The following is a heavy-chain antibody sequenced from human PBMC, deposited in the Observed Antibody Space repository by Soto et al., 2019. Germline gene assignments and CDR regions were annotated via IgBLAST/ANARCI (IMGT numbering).Heavy chain of an antibody. D-gene: IGHD3-10*01. CDR3: ARGSMVRGGGYYYYGMDV. CDR1: GYTFTSYD. J-gene: IGHJ6*01. V-gene: IGHV1-8*01. CDR2: MNPNSGNT. Sequence: ASVKVSCKASGYTFTSYDINWVRQATGQGLEWMGWMNPNSGNTGYAQKFQGRVTMTRNTSISTAYMELSSLRSEDTAVYYCARGSMVRGGGYYYYGMDVWGQGTTVTVSS.